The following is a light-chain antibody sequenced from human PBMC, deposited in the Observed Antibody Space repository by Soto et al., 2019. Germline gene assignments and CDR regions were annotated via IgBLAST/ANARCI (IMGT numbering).Light chain of an antibody. J-gene: IGKJ4*01. CDR1: QTVSSTY. CDR2: GAS. Sequence: EKVLTQSPCTLSLSPGERATISCRASQTVSSTYLACYQQKPGQAPRLLIYGASSRATGIPDRFSGSGSGTDFTLTLSRLEPEDFAVYYCESYGSSITFGGGTKVDI. CDR3: ESYGSSIT. V-gene: IGKV3-20*01.